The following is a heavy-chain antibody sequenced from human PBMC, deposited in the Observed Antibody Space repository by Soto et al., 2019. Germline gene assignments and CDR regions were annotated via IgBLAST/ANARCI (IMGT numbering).Heavy chain of an antibody. V-gene: IGHV4-39*01. CDR1: GGSISSSSYY. CDR2: IYYSGST. J-gene: IGHJ4*02. D-gene: IGHD1-26*01. CDR3: ARVPRGVGTTSHGGFDF. Sequence: PSETLSLTCTVSGGSISSSSYYWDWIRQPAGKGLEWIGSIYYSGSTYYNPSLKSRLTLSVDTSKNQFSLKLSSVTAADTAVYYCARVPRGVGTTSHGGFDFWGQGTLVTVSS.